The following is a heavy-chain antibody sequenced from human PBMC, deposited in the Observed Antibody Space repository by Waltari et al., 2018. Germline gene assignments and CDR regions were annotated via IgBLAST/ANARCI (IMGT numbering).Heavy chain of an antibody. CDR1: GYTFTGYY. J-gene: IGHJ6*03. CDR2: IHPNTGGT. V-gene: IGHV1-2*02. Sequence: QVQLVQSGAEVKKPGASVKVSCKAYGYTFTGYYMHWVRQAPGQGLEWMGCIHPNTGGTNYTQKVQGRVTMASDTSISTAYMERSRLRSDDTTVYYCARDRVGTTLYYYYYMGVWRTGTTVTISS. D-gene: IGHD1-26*01. CDR3: ARDRVGTTLYYYYYMGV.